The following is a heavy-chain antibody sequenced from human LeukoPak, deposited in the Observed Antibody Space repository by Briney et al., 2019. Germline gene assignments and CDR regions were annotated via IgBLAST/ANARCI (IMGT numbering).Heavy chain of an antibody. D-gene: IGHD4-23*01. Sequence: ASVKVSCKASVGTFSSYAISWVRQAPGQGLEWMGRIIPIFGIANYAQKFQGRVTITADKSTSTAYMELSSLRSEDTAVYYCAFEAYGGPTPGNYWGQGTLVTVSS. CDR3: AFEAYGGPTPGNY. V-gene: IGHV1-69*04. CDR1: VGTFSSYA. CDR2: IIPIFGIA. J-gene: IGHJ4*02.